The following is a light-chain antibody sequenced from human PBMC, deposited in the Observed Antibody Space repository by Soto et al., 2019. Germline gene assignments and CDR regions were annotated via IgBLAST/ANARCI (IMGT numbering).Light chain of an antibody. CDR3: QQYNTCPWT. CDR1: QRISSR. Sequence: DIQMTQSPSTLSASVGDRVTITCRASQRISSRLAWYQQKPGKAPNLLIYKSSTLDSGVPSRFSGSASGTEFTLTVSSLQPDDFATYYCQQYNTCPWTLGQGTKVEIK. V-gene: IGKV1-5*03. CDR2: KSS. J-gene: IGKJ1*01.